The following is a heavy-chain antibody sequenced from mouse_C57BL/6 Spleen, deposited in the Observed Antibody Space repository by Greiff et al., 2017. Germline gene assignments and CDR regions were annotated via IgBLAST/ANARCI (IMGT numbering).Heavy chain of an antibody. CDR3: ARGGGYYPHWYFDV. CDR1: GFTFSSYT. V-gene: IGHV5-9*01. J-gene: IGHJ1*03. D-gene: IGHD2-3*01. CDR2: ISGGGGNT. Sequence: EVQGVESGGGLVKPGGSLKLSCAASGFTFSSYTMSWVRQTPEKRLEWVATISGGGGNTYYPDSVKGRFTISRDNAKNTLYLQMSSLRSEDTALYYCARGGGYYPHWYFDVWGTGATGTVSS.